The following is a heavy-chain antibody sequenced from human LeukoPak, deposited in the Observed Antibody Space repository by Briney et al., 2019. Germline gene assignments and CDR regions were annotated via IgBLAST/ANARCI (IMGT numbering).Heavy chain of an antibody. CDR3: ARDLGATRYYFDY. CDR2: ISSSSSYI. V-gene: IGHV3-21*01. Sequence: PGGSLRLSCAASGFTFSSYSMNWVRQAPGKGLEWVSSISSSSSYIYYADSVKGRFTISRDNAKNSLYLQMNSLRAEDTAVYYCARDLGATRYYFDYWGQGTLVTVSS. D-gene: IGHD1-26*01. J-gene: IGHJ4*02. CDR1: GFTFSSYS.